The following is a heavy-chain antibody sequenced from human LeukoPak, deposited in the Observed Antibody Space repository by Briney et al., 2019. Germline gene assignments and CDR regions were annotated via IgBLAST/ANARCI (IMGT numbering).Heavy chain of an antibody. D-gene: IGHD5-12*01. J-gene: IGHJ4*02. CDR1: GYTFTSYY. Sequence: ASVKVSCKASGYTFTSYYMHWVRQAPGQGLEWMGIINPSGGSTSYAQKFQGRVTMTRDTSTSTVYMELSSLRSEDTAVYYCARDLPRGYSGYEAFDYWGQGTLVTVSS. CDR2: INPSGGST. V-gene: IGHV1-46*01. CDR3: ARDLPRGYSGYEAFDY.